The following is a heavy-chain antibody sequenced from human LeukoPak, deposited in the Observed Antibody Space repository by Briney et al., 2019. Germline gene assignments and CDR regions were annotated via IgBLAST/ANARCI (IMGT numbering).Heavy chain of an antibody. CDR3: ARARSGYSSSWYYYYGMDV. J-gene: IGHJ6*02. D-gene: IGHD6-13*01. CDR2: ISYDGSNK. Sequence: GGSLRLSCAASGFTFSSYAMHWVRQAPGKGLEWVAVISYDGSNKYYADSVKGRFTISRDNSKNTLYLQMNSLRVEDTAVYYCARARSGYSSSWYYYYGMDVWGQGTTVTVSS. V-gene: IGHV3-30-3*01. CDR1: GFTFSSYA.